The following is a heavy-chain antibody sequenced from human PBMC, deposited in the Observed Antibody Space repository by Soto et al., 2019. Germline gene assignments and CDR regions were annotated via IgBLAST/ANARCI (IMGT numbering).Heavy chain of an antibody. CDR3: AREALRYFDWLSPPGMDV. CDR2: INPNSGGT. J-gene: IGHJ6*02. Sequence: ASVKVSCNASGYTFTGYYMHWVRQAPGQGLEWMGWINPNSGGTNYAQKFQGWVTMTRDTSISTAYMELSRLRSDDTAVYYCAREALRYFDWLSPPGMDVWGQGTTVT. CDR1: GYTFTGYY. D-gene: IGHD3-9*01. V-gene: IGHV1-2*04.